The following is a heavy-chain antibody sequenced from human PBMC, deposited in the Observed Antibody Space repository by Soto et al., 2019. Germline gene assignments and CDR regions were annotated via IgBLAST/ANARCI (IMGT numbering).Heavy chain of an antibody. D-gene: IGHD6-19*01. CDR2: IFSNDEK. CDR1: GFSLNNPKMG. J-gene: IGHJ6*02. Sequence: QVTLKESGPVLVKPTETLTLTCTVSGFSLNNPKMGVSWVRQRPGNALEWLALIFSNDEKSSITSLRSRLTTSKDTSNSQVVLSLTSMDPADTGTYYCALTRTGWSAGYYYGLDVWGPGTTVTVSS. V-gene: IGHV2-26*01. CDR3: ALTRTGWSAGYYYGLDV.